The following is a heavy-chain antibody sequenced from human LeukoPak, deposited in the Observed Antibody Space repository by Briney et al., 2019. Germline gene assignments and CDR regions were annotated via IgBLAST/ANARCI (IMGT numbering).Heavy chain of an antibody. CDR2: INPSDGFT. CDR1: AYTYTIYY. CDR3: ARTDRSGWYMLT. J-gene: IGHJ5*02. D-gene: IGHD6-19*01. Sequence: GASVKVSCKASAYTYTIYYIHWVRQAPGHGLEWMGVINPSDGFTTYAQKLQGRVTMTRDTSTSTVYMELSSLRSEDTAVYYCARTDRSGWYMLTWGQGTLVSVSS. V-gene: IGHV1-46*01.